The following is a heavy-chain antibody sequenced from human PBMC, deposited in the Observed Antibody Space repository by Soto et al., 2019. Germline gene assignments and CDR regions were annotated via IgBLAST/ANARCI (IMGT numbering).Heavy chain of an antibody. CDR3: ARVNYGDYYYGMDV. V-gene: IGHV4-59*01. CDR1: GGSINYSY. CDR2: ISYTGSA. D-gene: IGHD4-17*01. Sequence: SETLSLTCTVSGGSINYSYWTWIRQPPGKGLEWVGYISYTGSANYNASLKSRLTISVDTSKNQFSLKLSSVTAADTALYYCARVNYGDYYYGMDVWGQGTTVTVSS. J-gene: IGHJ6*02.